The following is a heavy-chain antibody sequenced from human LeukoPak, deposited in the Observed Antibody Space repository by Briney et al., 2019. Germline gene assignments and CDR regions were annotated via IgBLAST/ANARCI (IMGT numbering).Heavy chain of an antibody. J-gene: IGHJ3*02. CDR3: AIHGGVVVGNDVFDI. V-gene: IGHV4-59*08. D-gene: IGHD2-15*01. CDR2: IYYSGST. Sequence: SETLSLTCTVSGGSIRSYYWSWIRQPPGKGLEWIGHIYYSGSTNYNPSLKSRGTISVDTSKNQCSLSLSSVTAADTAVYYCAIHGGVVVGNDVFDIRGPGTMVTVSS. CDR1: GGSIRSYY.